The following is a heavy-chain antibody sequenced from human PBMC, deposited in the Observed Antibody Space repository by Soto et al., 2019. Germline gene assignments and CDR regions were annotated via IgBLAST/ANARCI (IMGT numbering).Heavy chain of an antibody. V-gene: IGHV3-48*03. CDR3: ARDRWGIVVAD. CDR2: ISDSGGTV. J-gene: IGHJ4*02. D-gene: IGHD3-22*01. Sequence: PGGSLRLSCAASGFTLSSYEMNWVRQAPGQGLEWVSHISDSGGTVYYADSVKGRFTVSRDNAQNSVYLQMNSLRTEDTAVYYCARDRWGIVVADWGQGTLVTVSS. CDR1: GFTLSSYE.